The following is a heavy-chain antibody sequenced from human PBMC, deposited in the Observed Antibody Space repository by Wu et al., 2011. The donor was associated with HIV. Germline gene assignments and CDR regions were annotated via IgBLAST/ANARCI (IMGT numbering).Heavy chain of an antibody. J-gene: IGHJ4*02. CDR1: TFNNDA. V-gene: IGHV1-69*05. CDR3: VRGRGTWGTPFDS. Sequence: TFNNDAIIWVRQALDKGLMDGRIIPIFGSSNYAQKFQGRVTITTDESTDTVYMELTTLRSEDTALYYCVRGRGTWGTPFDSWGQGTLVTVSA. CDR2: IPIFGSS. D-gene: IGHD7-27*01.